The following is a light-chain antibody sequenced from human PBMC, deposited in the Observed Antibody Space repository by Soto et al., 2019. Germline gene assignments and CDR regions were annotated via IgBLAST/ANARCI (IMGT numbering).Light chain of an antibody. CDR2: DAS. CDR1: QSVSSY. Sequence: EIVLTQSPATLSLSPGERATLSCRASQSVSSYLAWYQQKPGQAPRLLIYDASNRATGIPARFSGSGSGTDLTLTISSLEPEDFALYYCQQRSSWPSYTFGQGTKLEIK. J-gene: IGKJ2*01. CDR3: QQRSSWPSYT. V-gene: IGKV3-11*01.